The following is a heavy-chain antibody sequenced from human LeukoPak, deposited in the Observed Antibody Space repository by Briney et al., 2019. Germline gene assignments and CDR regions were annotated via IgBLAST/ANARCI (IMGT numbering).Heavy chain of an antibody. D-gene: IGHD3-10*01. CDR3: ARCLMWDGSGSNDAFGI. CDR1: GYTFTSYG. CDR2: ISAYNGNT. J-gene: IGHJ3*02. Sequence: ASVKVSCKASGYTFTSYGISWVRQAPGQGLEWMGWISAYNGNTNYAQKLQGRVTMTTDTSTSTAYMELRSLRSDDTAVYYCARCLMWDGSGSNDAFGIWGQGTMVTVSS. V-gene: IGHV1-18*01.